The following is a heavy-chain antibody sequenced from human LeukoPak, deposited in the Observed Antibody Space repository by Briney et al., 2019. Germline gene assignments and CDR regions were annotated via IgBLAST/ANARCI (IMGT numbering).Heavy chain of an antibody. CDR3: ARFPTLRDYYYYMDV. CDR1: GGTFSSYA. CDR2: IIPIFGTA. D-gene: IGHD3-16*01. Sequence: SVKVSCKASGGTFSSYAISWVRQAPGQGPEWMGRIIPIFGTANYAQKFQGRVTITTDESTSTAYMELSSLRSEDTAVYYCARFPTLRDYYYYMDVWGKGTTVTVSS. J-gene: IGHJ6*03. V-gene: IGHV1-69*05.